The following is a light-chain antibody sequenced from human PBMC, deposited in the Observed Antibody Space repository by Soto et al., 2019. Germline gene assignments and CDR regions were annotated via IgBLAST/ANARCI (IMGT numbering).Light chain of an antibody. CDR2: GAS. CDR1: QSVSRSY. J-gene: IGKJ3*01. V-gene: IGKV3-20*01. CDR3: QQYGSSPVFT. Sequence: EIVLTQSPGTLSLSPGERATLSCRASQSVSRSYLAWYQQKPGQAPRLLIYGASSRATGIPDRFSGSGSGTAFNLTISRLEPEDFSVYDYQQYGSSPVFTFGTGTKVDIK.